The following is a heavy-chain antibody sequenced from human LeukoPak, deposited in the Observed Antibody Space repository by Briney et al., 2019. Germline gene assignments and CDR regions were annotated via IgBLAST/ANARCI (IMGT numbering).Heavy chain of an antibody. V-gene: IGHV3-23*01. CDR3: AKDQGQAVVPRRFDY. D-gene: IGHD2-2*01. CDR1: GFMFSNFA. J-gene: IGHJ4*02. CDR2: IYYSGGNT. Sequence: GGSLRLSCAASGFMFSNFAMSWVRQAPGKGLEWVSTIYYSGGNTYSADSVKGRFTISRDNAKNTLCLQMNSLRAEDTAVYYCAKDQGQAVVPRRFDYWGQGTLVTVSS.